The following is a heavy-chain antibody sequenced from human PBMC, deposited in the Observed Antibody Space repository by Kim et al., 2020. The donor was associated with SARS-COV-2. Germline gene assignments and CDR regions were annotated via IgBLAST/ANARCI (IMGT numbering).Heavy chain of an antibody. J-gene: IGHJ5*02. CDR3: ARGLWFGELLAWFDP. CDR1: GYTFTSYA. Sequence: ASVKVSCKASGYTFTSYAMNWVRQAPGQGLEWMGWINTNTGNPTYAQGFTGRFVFSLDTSVSTAYLQISSLKAEDTAVYYCARGLWFGELLAWFDPWGQGTLVTVSS. V-gene: IGHV7-4-1*02. CDR2: INTNTGNP. D-gene: IGHD3-10*01.